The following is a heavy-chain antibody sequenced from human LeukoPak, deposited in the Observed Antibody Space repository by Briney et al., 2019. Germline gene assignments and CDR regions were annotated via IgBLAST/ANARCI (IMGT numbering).Heavy chain of an antibody. J-gene: IGHJ3*02. V-gene: IGHV4-34*01. CDR2: INHSGST. CDR3: ARAPWYCSGGSCSWGAFDI. Sequence: SENLSLNCAVYGGSFSGYYWSWTRQPPGKGLEWIGEINHSGSTNYNPSLKSRVTISVDTSKNQFSLKLSSVTAADTAVYYCARAPWYCSGGSCSWGAFDIWGQGTMVTVSS. CDR1: GGSFSGYY. D-gene: IGHD2-15*01.